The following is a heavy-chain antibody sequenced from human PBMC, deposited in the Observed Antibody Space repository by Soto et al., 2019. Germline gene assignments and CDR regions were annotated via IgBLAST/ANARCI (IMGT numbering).Heavy chain of an antibody. CDR1: GFTFSGYW. V-gene: IGHV3-7*03. CDR3: ARDPGPRAAAIRGLGWFDP. J-gene: IGHJ5*02. Sequence: EVQLVESGEGFVQPGGSLRLACAATGFTFSGYWMACVRQAPGKGLEWVASIKQDESEKFYVDSVKGRFTISRDNAKKTVYLQMNGLRAEDTAVYYCARDPGPRAAAIRGLGWFDPWGQGTLVTVSS. D-gene: IGHD2-2*01. CDR2: IKQDESEK.